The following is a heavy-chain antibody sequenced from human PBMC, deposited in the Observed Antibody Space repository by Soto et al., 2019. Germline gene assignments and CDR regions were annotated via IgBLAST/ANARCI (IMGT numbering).Heavy chain of an antibody. D-gene: IGHD2-2*01. CDR3: ARHKQPAAPIDAFDI. V-gene: IGHV4-59*08. Sequence: SETLSLTCTVSGGSISSYYWSWIRQPPGKGLEWIGYIYYSGSTNYNPSLKSRVTISVDTSKNQFSLKLSSVTAADTAVYYCARHKQPAAPIDAFDIWGQGTMVTVSS. CDR2: IYYSGST. J-gene: IGHJ3*02. CDR1: GGSISSYY.